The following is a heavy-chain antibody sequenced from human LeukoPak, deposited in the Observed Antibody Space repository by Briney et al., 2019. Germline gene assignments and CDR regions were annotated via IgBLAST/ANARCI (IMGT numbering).Heavy chain of an antibody. CDR1: GYSFTSYW. V-gene: IGHV5-51*01. CDR3: ARTNMVRGVIGWFDP. CDR2: IYPGDSDT. D-gene: IGHD3-10*01. Sequence: GGSLKISCKGSGYSFTSYWIGWGRQMPGKGVEWMGMIYPGDSDTRSSPSFQGQVTISADKSISTAYLQWSSLKASDTAMYYCARTNMVRGVIGWFDPWGQGTLVTVSS. J-gene: IGHJ5*02.